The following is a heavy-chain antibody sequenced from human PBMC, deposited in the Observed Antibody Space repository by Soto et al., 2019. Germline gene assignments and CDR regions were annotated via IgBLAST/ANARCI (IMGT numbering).Heavy chain of an antibody. D-gene: IGHD1-26*01. CDR3: VREDGVVGASSAFDS. Sequence: LRLSCVASGFALTTYTMNWVRQAPGTGLEWVSSINGRSNYKYYSDSVKSRFTVSRDNAQNSLFLQMSRLGPEDTAVYYCVREDGVVGASSAFDSWGQGTLVTVSS. CDR1: GFALTTYT. CDR2: INGRSNYK. J-gene: IGHJ4*02. V-gene: IGHV3-21*01.